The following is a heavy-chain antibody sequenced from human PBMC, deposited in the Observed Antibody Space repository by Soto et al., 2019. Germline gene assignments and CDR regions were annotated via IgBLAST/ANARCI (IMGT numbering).Heavy chain of an antibody. J-gene: IGHJ4*02. CDR2: IKEDGSEE. CDR3: FNVAFGY. CDR1: GFSFRSNW. Sequence: SLRLSCAASGFSFRSNWMSWVRQAPGKGLEWVANIKEDGSEEYYVDSVKGRFTISRDNAQNSLYLQMNSPRAEDTALYYCFNVAFGYWGKGTLVTVSS. V-gene: IGHV3-7*01.